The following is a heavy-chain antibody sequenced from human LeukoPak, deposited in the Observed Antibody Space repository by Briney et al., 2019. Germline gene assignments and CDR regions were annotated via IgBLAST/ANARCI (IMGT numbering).Heavy chain of an antibody. CDR3: ARGPSGDSSGYYPPYFDY. V-gene: IGHV4-34*01. Sequence: PSETLSLTCAVYGGSFSGYYWSWIRQPPGKGLEWIGEINHSGSTNYNPSLKSRVTISVDTFKNQFSLKLSSVTAADTAVYYCARGPSGDSSGYYPPYFDYWGQGTLVTVSS. CDR2: INHSGST. D-gene: IGHD3-22*01. CDR1: GGSFSGYY. J-gene: IGHJ4*02.